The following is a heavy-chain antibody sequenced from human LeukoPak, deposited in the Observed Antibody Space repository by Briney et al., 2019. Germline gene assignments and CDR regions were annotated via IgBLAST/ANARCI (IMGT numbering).Heavy chain of an antibody. CDR1: GFTFSSYW. D-gene: IGHD3-3*01. J-gene: IGHJ6*03. V-gene: IGHV3-7*01. Sequence: GGSLRLSCAASGFTFSSYWMTWVRQTPGKGLEWVANIKQDGSEKYYVDSVKGRFTISRDNAKNSLNLQMNSLRAEDTALYYCAKDLGPTLRFLEWLRSTEYYYMDVWGKGTTVTVSS. CDR2: IKQDGSEK. CDR3: AKDLGPTLRFLEWLRSTEYYYMDV.